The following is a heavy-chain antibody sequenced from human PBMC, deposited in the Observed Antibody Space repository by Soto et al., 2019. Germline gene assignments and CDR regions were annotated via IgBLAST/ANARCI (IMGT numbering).Heavy chain of an antibody. Sequence: PGGSLRLSCAASGFIFSTYGMHWVRQAPGKGLEWVSTISGSGGSTHYADSVKGRFTISRDNSKNTLYLQMNSLRADDTAVYYCARDMSGGTYNYYYGMDVWGQGTTVTVSS. CDR3: ARDMSGGTYNYYYGMDV. D-gene: IGHD1-26*01. CDR1: GFIFSTYG. J-gene: IGHJ6*02. V-gene: IGHV3-23*01. CDR2: ISGSGGST.